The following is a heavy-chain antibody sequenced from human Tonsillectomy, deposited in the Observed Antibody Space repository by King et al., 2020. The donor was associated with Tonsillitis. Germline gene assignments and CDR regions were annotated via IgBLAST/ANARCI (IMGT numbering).Heavy chain of an antibody. CDR1: GLTFSNYW. CDR2: IKQDGSEK. CDR3: ATDPPWGSDALDV. V-gene: IGHV3-7*01. D-gene: IGHD3-16*01. Sequence: VQLVESGGGLVHPGGSLRLSCTASGLTFSNYWMSWVRQAPGKGLEWVANIKQDGSEKCYVDSVKGRFTISRDNAKNSMDLQMNGLRVEDTAVYYCATDPPWGSDALDVWGQGTMVTVSS. J-gene: IGHJ3*01.